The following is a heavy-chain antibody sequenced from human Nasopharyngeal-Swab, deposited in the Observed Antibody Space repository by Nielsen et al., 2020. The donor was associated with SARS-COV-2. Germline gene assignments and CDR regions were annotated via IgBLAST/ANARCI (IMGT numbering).Heavy chain of an antibody. CDR1: GGSITSSRHR. D-gene: IGHD3-3*01. J-gene: IGHJ4*02. Sequence: SETLSLTCTFSGGSITSSRHRWGWIRQPPGKGLEWIGQILVNRYTEYHPSVRGRITVYADTSENSFSLRLNSVTAADTAVYYCARLDPFGSEDKWGQGTLVTVSS. CDR3: ARLDPFGSEDK. CDR2: ILVNRYT. V-gene: IGHV4-39*02.